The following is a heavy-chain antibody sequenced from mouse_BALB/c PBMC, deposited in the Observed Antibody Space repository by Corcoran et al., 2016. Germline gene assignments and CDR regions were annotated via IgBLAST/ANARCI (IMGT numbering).Heavy chain of an antibody. CDR3: MRYGNYWYFDV. V-gene: IGHV11-2*02. Sequence: EVQRLEPGGGMVQPGRSRGLSCEGEGFTYSGDWMRWVRQTTGKTLEWIGEINSDGSAINYEPSIKDRFTIFRDNDKSTLYLQMSNVRSEDTATYFCMRYGNYWYFDVWGAGTTVTVSS. J-gene: IGHJ1*01. CDR2: INSDGSAI. CDR1: GFTYSGDW. D-gene: IGHD2-1*01.